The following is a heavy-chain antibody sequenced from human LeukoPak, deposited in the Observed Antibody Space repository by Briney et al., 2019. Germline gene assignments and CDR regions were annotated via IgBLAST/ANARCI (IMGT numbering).Heavy chain of an antibody. V-gene: IGHV3-48*01. CDR3: VKARYCSSTSCYAFDS. J-gene: IGHJ4*02. CDR1: GFTFSNAW. D-gene: IGHD2-2*01. Sequence: GGSLRLSCAASGFTFSNAWMNWVRQAPGKGLEWVSYISSTSTTIYYADSVKGRFTISRDNARNSLYLQMNSLRADDTAVYYCVKARYCSSTSCYAFDSWGQGTLVTVSS. CDR2: ISSTSTTI.